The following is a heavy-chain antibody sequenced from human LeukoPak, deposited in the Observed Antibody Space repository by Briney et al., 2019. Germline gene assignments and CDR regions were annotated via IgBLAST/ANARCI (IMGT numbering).Heavy chain of an antibody. J-gene: IGHJ3*02. CDR3: ARDKVSAGYDILTGYHDAFDI. D-gene: IGHD3-9*01. V-gene: IGHV4-31*03. Sequence: SETLSLTCTVSGGSLSSGGYYWSWLRQHPGKGLEWIGYIYYSGSTYYNPSLKSRVTISVDTSKNQFSLKLSSVTAADTAVYYCARDKVSAGYDILTGYHDAFDIWGQGTMVTVSS. CDR1: GGSLSSGGYY. CDR2: IYYSGST.